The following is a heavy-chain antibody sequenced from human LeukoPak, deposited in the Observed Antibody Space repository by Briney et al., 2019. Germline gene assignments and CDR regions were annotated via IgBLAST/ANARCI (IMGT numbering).Heavy chain of an antibody. CDR3: ARERDGASYGDLVDY. D-gene: IGHD4-17*01. CDR1: GFTFSSYG. CDR2: IWYDGSNK. Sequence: GGSLRLSCAASGFTFSSYGMHWVRQAPGKGLEWVAVIWYDGSNKYYADSVKGRFTISRDNSKNTLYLQMNSLRAEDTAVYYCARERDGASYGDLVDYWGQGTLVTVSS. V-gene: IGHV3-33*01. J-gene: IGHJ4*02.